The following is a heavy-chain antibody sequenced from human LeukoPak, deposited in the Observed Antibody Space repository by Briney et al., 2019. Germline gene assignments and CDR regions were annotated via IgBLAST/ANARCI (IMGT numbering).Heavy chain of an antibody. V-gene: IGHV3-7*01. D-gene: IGHD2-8*01. CDR2: IKQDGSEK. Sequence: GGSLRLSCAASGFTFSSYWMSWVRQVPGKGLEWVANIKQDGSEKWYVDSVKGRFAISRDNAKNSLYLQMNSLRAEDTAVYYCARSPRDTQYAIFDYWGQGTLVTVSS. J-gene: IGHJ4*02. CDR3: ARSPRDTQYAIFDY. CDR1: GFTFSSYW.